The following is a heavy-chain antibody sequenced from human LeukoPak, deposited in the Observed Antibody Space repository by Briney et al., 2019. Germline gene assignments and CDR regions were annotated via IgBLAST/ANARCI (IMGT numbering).Heavy chain of an antibody. J-gene: IGHJ4*02. V-gene: IGHV1-2*02. D-gene: IGHD1-26*01. CDR3: ARDLATTSTWEFDY. CDR2: IYPNSGGT. CDR1: GYIFNGYY. Sequence: GASVKVSCKASGYIFNGYYMHWVRQAPGQGLEWMGWIYPNSGGTRYAQKFQGRVTMTRDTSISTAYMELSGLTSDDTAVFYCARDLATTSTWEFDYWGQGTLVSVSS.